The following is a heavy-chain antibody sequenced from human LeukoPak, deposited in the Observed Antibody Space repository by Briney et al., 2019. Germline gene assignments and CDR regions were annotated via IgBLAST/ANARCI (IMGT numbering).Heavy chain of an antibody. J-gene: IGHJ1*01. CDR2: INHSGST. CDR3: ARLKYYYDSSGYRAEYFQH. V-gene: IGHV4-34*01. D-gene: IGHD3-22*01. CDR1: GGSFSGYC. Sequence: SETLSLTCGVYGGSFSGYCWNWIRQSPGKGLEWIGEINHSGSTNYNPSLKSRVTMSVDTSQKQFSLRLTSVTAADTAVYYCARLKYYYDSSGYRAEYFQHWGQGTLVTVSS.